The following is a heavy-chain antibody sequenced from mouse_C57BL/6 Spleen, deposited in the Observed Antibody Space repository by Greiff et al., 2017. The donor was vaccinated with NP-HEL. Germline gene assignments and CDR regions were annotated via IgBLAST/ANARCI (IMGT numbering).Heavy chain of an antibody. Sequence: QVQLQQSGAELVRPGTSVKVSCKASGYAFTNYLIEWVKQRPGQGLEWIGVINPGSGGTNYNEKFKGKATLTADKSSSTAYMQLSSLTSEDSAVYFCARRGSNYEDAMDYWGQGTTLTVSS. CDR3: ARRGSNYEDAMDY. CDR1: GYAFTNYL. J-gene: IGHJ2*01. V-gene: IGHV1-54*01. D-gene: IGHD2-5*01. CDR2: INPGSGGT.